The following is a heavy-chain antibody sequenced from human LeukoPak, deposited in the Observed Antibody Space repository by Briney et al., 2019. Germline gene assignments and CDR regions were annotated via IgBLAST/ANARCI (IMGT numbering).Heavy chain of an antibody. D-gene: IGHD3-16*02. V-gene: IGHV1-2*02. J-gene: IGHJ4*02. CDR2: INPNSGGT. CDR1: GYTFTGYY. Sequence: ASVKVSCKASGYTFTGYYMHWVRQAPGQGLEWMGWINPNSGGTNYAQKFQGRVTMTRDTSTSTVYMELSSLRSEDTAVYYCAREPGYDYVWGSYRFEGYWGQGTLVTVSS. CDR3: AREPGYDYVWGSYRFEGY.